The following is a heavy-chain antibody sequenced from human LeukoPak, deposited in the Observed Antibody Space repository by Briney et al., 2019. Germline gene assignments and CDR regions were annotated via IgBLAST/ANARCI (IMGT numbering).Heavy chain of an antibody. D-gene: IGHD3-22*01. CDR1: GGSISSYY. V-gene: IGHV4-59*01. Sequence: PSETLSLTCTVSGGSISSYYWSWVRQPPGKGLEWIGFVYYTGSTNYSPSLKSRVTISVDTSKNQVSLRLGSVTVADTAMYYCARDSYSDTSGYFEDYFDSWGQGTLVTVSS. CDR2: VYYTGST. J-gene: IGHJ4*02. CDR3: ARDSYSDTSGYFEDYFDS.